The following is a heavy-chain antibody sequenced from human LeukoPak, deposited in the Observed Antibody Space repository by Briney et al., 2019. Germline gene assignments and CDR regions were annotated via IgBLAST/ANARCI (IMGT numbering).Heavy chain of an antibody. D-gene: IGHD3-10*01. Sequence: SETLSLTCAVSGDSINSRSYYWAWIRQPPGKGLEWIGSIYHSESTYYNPSLKSRVTISLDTSKNQFSLRLSSLTAADTAVYYCARGLGYYGSGSYSNDYWGQGTLVTVSS. J-gene: IGHJ4*02. V-gene: IGHV4-39*07. CDR3: ARGLGYYGSGSYSNDY. CDR1: GDSINSRSYY. CDR2: IYHSEST.